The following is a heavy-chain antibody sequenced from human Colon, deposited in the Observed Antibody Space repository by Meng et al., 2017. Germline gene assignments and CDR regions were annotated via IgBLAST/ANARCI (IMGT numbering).Heavy chain of an antibody. CDR3: ARGSPSFYSSGSYAFNI. V-gene: IGHV3-74*01. D-gene: IGHD3-10*01. CDR2: SGSDGSST. CDR1: GFTFSSYG. Sequence: GESLKISCAVSGFTFSSYGMHWVRQAPGKGLVWVSRSGSDGSSTTYADSVKGRFTSSRDSAKNTLFLGMNSLGDEDTAVYYCARGSPSFYSSGSYAFNIWGQGPMATFPS. J-gene: IGHJ3*02.